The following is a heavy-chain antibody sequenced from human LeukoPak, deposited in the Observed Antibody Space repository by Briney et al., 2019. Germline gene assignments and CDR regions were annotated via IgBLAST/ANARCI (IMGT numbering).Heavy chain of an antibody. CDR3: ARLYSGSGSYYSDAFDI. V-gene: IGHV4-59*01. CDR1: GGSISSYY. Sequence: PSETLSLTCTVYGGSISSYYWSWIRQPPGKGLEWIGYINYSGSTNYNPSLKSRVTISVDTSKNQFSLKLSSVTAADTAVYYCARLYSGSGSYYSDAFDIWGQGTMVTVSS. CDR2: INYSGST. D-gene: IGHD3-10*01. J-gene: IGHJ3*02.